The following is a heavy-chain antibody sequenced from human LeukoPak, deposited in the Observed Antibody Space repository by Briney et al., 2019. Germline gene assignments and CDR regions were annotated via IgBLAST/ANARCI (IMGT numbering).Heavy chain of an antibody. CDR2: ISRSSSYI. V-gene: IGHV3-21*01. J-gene: IGHJ4*02. D-gene: IGHD5-18*01. Sequence: GVSLRLSCAASGFTFSSYSMNWVRQSPGKGLEWVSSISRSSSYIYYADSVKGRFTISRDNAKNSLYLQMNSLRAEDTAVYYCARGPLQYEDTAMVTFSGVTYWLDYWGQGTLVTVSS. CDR3: ARGPLQYEDTAMVTFSGVTYWLDY. CDR1: GFTFSSYS.